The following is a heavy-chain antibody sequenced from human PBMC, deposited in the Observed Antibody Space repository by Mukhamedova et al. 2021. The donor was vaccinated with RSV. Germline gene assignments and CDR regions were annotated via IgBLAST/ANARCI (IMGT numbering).Heavy chain of an antibody. CDR2: IYYSGST. CDR3: AKARIVGATYYFDY. V-gene: IGHV4-59*01. D-gene: IGHD1-26*01. J-gene: IGHJ4*02. Sequence: QPPGKGLEWIGYIYYSGSTNYNPSLKSRVTISVGTSKNQFSLKLSSVTAADTAVYYCAKARIVGATYYFDYWGQGTLVTVSS.